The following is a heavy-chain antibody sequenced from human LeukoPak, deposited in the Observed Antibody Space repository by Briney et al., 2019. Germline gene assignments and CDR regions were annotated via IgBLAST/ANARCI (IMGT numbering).Heavy chain of an antibody. V-gene: IGHV1-69*05. D-gene: IGHD3-3*01. J-gene: IGHJ6*03. CDR3: ARDGLLRYYYMDV. Sequence: GASVKVSCKASGGTFSSYATSWVRQAPGQGLEWMGRIIPIFGTANYAQKFQGRVTITTDESTSTAYMELSSLRSEDTAVYYCARDGLLRYYYMDVWGKGTTVTVSS. CDR1: GGTFSSYA. CDR2: IIPIFGTA.